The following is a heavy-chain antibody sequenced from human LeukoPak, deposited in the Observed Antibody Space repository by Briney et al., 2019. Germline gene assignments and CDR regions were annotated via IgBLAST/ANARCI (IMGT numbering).Heavy chain of an antibody. CDR3: ARIRGVGYSSLFDL. CDR1: GYSISSSGYS. V-gene: IGHV4-39*01. D-gene: IGHD3-10*01. CDR2: IRFSGTT. Sequence: ETLSLTCTVSGYSISSSGYSWGRIPQPPGKGREWIGIIRFSGTTYSNPSLKSRVTISVDNAKTQFSLKLTPITAADTALYNCARIRGVGYSSLFDLWGQGTLVTVSS. J-gene: IGHJ4*02.